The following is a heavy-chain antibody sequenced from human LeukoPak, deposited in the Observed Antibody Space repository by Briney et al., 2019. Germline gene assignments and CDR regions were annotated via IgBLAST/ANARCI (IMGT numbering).Heavy chain of an antibody. CDR3: AREFAGYSSGWYSGYYLDY. V-gene: IGHV1-2*02. Sequence: GASVKVSCKASGYTFSGYYMHWVRQAPGQGLEWMSCINPNSGGTNYAHNVQGRFTMTRDTSKNTAYLELSSLRSDDKAVYYCAREFAGYSSGWYSGYYLDYWGQGTLVTVSS. D-gene: IGHD6-19*01. J-gene: IGHJ4*01. CDR2: INPNSGGT. CDR1: GYTFSGYY.